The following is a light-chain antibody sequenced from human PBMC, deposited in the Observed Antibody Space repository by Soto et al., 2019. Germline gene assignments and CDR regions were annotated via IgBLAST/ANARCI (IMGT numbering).Light chain of an antibody. Sequence: QSVLTQPPSASGTPGQRVTISCSGNTTNIGGTYVSWYQQLPGTAPKLLIYSNNQRPSGVPDRFSGSKSGTSASLAISGLRSEDEADYYCAAWDDSLSGHVVFGGGTKVTVL. CDR1: TTNIGGTY. V-gene: IGLV1-47*02. J-gene: IGLJ2*01. CDR3: AAWDDSLSGHVV. CDR2: SNN.